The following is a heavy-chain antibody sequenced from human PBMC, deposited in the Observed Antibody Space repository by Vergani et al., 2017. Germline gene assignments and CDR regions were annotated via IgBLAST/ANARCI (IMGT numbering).Heavy chain of an antibody. D-gene: IGHD5-24*01. Sequence: EVQLVESGGGLVQPGGSLRLSCAASGFTFSSYWMHWVRQAPGKGLVWVSRINSDVSSTRYADSVKGRFTISRDNAKNTLDLQMNSLRAEDTAVYYCATCRRDGYNWSYWYFDLWGRGTLVTVSS. CDR1: GFTFSSYW. V-gene: IGHV3-74*01. CDR3: ATCRRDGYNWSYWYFDL. CDR2: INSDVSST. J-gene: IGHJ2*01.